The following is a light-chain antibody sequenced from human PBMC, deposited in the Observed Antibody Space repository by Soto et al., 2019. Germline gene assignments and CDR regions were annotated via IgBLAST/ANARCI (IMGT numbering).Light chain of an antibody. Sequence: LTQSPGTLALSPGETATLSCRASQSLTTSYLAWYQQRPGQAPSLLIYGVSSRATGIPDRFSGSGSGTDFTLTITILEPEDFAVYYCQQYGRPPITFGQGTRLEIK. J-gene: IGKJ5*01. CDR1: QSLTTSY. CDR3: QQYGRPPIT. CDR2: GVS. V-gene: IGKV3-20*01.